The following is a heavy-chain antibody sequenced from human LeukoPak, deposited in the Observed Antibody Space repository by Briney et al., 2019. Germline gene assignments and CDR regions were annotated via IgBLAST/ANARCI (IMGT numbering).Heavy chain of an antibody. V-gene: IGHV3-43D*03. D-gene: IGHD4-17*01. CDR1: GFTFDDYA. CDR3: AKGTLGDYRAGPDY. J-gene: IGHJ4*02. Sequence: GGSLRLSCAATGFTFDDYAMHWVRQVPGKGLEWVSFISWDGGSIYYADSVKGQFTISRDNSKNSLYLQMNSLRAEDTALYYCAKGTLGDYRAGPDYWGRGTLVTVSS. CDR2: ISWDGGSI.